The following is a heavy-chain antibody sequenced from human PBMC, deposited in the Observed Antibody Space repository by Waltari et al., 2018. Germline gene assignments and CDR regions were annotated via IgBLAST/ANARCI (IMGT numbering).Heavy chain of an antibody. D-gene: IGHD3-22*01. CDR1: GDSISDSNW. Sequence: QVQLQESGPGLVEPSGTLSLSCAVSGDSISDSNWWGWVRQPPGKGLEWIGEIYYAGGANYNPSLKSRVVISVDKSKKQFSLKRSSMTAADTAVYYCAREHYDSSGSFDCWGQGTLVTVSS. J-gene: IGHJ4*02. CDR2: IYYAGGA. V-gene: IGHV4-4*02. CDR3: AREHYDSSGSFDC.